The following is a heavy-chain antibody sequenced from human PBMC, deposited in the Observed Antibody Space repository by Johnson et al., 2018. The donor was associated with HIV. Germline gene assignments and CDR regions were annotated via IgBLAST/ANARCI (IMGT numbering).Heavy chain of an antibody. D-gene: IGHD6-13*01. CDR3: AKEGLRSSLGSGDAVDI. J-gene: IGHJ3*02. Sequence: VQLVESGGGVVQPGRSLRLSCAASGFSFTNYVMHWVRQAPGKGLEWVAVISYDGSTKHFADSVKGRFTITRDNSKNTLYLQMNSLTTEDTAVYYCAKEGLRSSLGSGDAVDIWGQGTMVTVSS. V-gene: IGHV3-30*18. CDR1: GFSFTNYV. CDR2: ISYDGSTK.